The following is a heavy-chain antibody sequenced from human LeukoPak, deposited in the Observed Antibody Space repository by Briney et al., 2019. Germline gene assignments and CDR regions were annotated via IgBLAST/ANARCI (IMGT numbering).Heavy chain of an antibody. CDR2: ISYDGSSK. Sequence: GGSLRLSCAASGFTFSTYAMHWVRQAPGKGLEWVAVISYDGSSKYYADSVKGRFTISRDNAKNSLYLQMNSLRVEDTAVYYCARVAKYYYGSETYYFFEHWGQGTPVTASS. CDR3: ARVAKYYYGSETYYFFEH. J-gene: IGHJ4*02. D-gene: IGHD3-10*01. V-gene: IGHV3-30*04. CDR1: GFTFSTYA.